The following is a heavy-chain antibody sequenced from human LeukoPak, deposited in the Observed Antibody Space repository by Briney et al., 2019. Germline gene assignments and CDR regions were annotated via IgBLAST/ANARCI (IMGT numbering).Heavy chain of an antibody. Sequence: GGSLRLSCAASGFTFDDYAMHWVRQAPGKGLEWVSGISWNSGSIGYADSVKGRFTISRDNAKNSLYLQMNSLRAEDTALYYCAKASRGYYNAFDIWGQGTMVTVSS. D-gene: IGHD3-3*01. J-gene: IGHJ3*02. CDR2: ISWNSGSI. CDR3: AKASRGYYNAFDI. V-gene: IGHV3-9*01. CDR1: GFTFDDYA.